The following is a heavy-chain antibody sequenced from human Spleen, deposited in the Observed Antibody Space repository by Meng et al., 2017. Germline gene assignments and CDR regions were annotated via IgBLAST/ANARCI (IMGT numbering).Heavy chain of an antibody. CDR2: IYWDDDK. D-gene: IGHD5-18*01. V-gene: IGHV2-5*02. J-gene: IGHJ4*02. Sequence: QITLKASGPTLVKPTQTLPLTCTFSGFSLSTSGVGVGWIRQPPGKALEWLALIYWDDDKRYSTTLKSRLTITKDTPKNQVVLTMTNMDPVDTATYYCAHRPADTAMVYFDYWGQGTLVTVSS. CDR3: AHRPADTAMVYFDY. CDR1: GFSLSTSGVG.